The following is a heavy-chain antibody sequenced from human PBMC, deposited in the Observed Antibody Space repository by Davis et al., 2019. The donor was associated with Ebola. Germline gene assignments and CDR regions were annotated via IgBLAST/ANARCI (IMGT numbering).Heavy chain of an antibody. J-gene: IGHJ6*02. D-gene: IGHD1-26*01. CDR1: GYTFTSYG. V-gene: IGHV1-18*04. Sequence: ASVKVSCKASGYTFTSYGISWVRQAPGQGLEWMGWISAYNGNTNYAQKLQGRVTMTTDTSTSTAYMELRSLSADGTAVYYCARDGSRGWELLQNYYYYGMDVWGQGTTVTVSS. CDR3: ARDGSRGWELLQNYYYYGMDV. CDR2: ISAYNGNT.